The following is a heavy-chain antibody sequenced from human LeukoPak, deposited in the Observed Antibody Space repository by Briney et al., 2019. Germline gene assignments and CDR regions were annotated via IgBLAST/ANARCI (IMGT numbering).Heavy chain of an antibody. CDR1: GGSMGSYY. CDR2: IYHTGTT. Sequence: PSETLSLTCAVSGGSMGSYYWNWIRQSPGKGLEWIGYIYHTGTTRYNPSLNSRVTISIDTSKNQFSLKLTSVTAADTAVYYCARDRSEWSAEDNWFDPWGQGTLVTVSS. CDR3: ARDRSEWSAEDNWFDP. V-gene: IGHV4-59*01. D-gene: IGHD3-3*01. J-gene: IGHJ5*02.